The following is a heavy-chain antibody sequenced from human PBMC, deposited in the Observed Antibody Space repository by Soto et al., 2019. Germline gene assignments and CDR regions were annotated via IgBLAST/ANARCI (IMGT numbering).Heavy chain of an antibody. CDR2: IYHSGIT. V-gene: IGHV4-30-2*01. Sequence: SETLSLTCSVSGGSVNNKTYYWSWIRQPPGKGLEWIGYIYHSGITYYNPSLKSRVTISVDRSKNQFSLKLSSVTAADTAVYYCARVGPYCSGGTCKVSWFDPWGQGTLVTVSS. CDR3: ARVGPYCSGGTCKVSWFDP. D-gene: IGHD2-15*01. CDR1: GGSVNNKTYY. J-gene: IGHJ5*02.